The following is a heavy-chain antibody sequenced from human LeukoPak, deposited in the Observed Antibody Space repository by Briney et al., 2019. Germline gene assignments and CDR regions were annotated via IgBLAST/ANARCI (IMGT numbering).Heavy chain of an antibody. D-gene: IGHD6-13*01. V-gene: IGHV3-23*01. Sequence: VGSLTLPCADSGFPFSSYAMSWVRHARGEALVWVSDICGSGGSTYYADSVKGRFTISRDNAKNTLYLQMKSRRAEDTAVYYCAKGGPSIAAAVHYWHFDLWGRGTLVTVSS. CDR2: ICGSGGST. CDR1: GFPFSSYA. CDR3: AKGGPSIAAAVHYWHFDL. J-gene: IGHJ2*01.